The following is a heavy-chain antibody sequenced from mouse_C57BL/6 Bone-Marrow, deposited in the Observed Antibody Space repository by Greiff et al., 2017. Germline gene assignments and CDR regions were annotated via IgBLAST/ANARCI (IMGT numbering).Heavy chain of an antibody. Sequence: EVKLQESGAELVRPGASVKLSCTASGFNIKDDYMHWVKQRPEQGLEWIGWIDPENGDTEYASKFQGKATITADTSSNTAYLQLSSLTSEATAVYYCTQTRGWFAYWGQGTLVTVSA. CDR1: GFNIKDDY. CDR3: TQTRGWFAY. CDR2: IDPENGDT. V-gene: IGHV14-4*01. J-gene: IGHJ3*01.